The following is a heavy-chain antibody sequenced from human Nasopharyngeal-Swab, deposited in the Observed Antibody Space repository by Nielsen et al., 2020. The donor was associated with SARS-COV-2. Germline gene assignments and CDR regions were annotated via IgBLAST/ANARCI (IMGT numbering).Heavy chain of an antibody. Sequence: SVKVSCKASGGTFSSYAISWVRQAPGQGLEWMGGIIPIFGTANYAQKFQGRVTITADKSTSTAYMELSSLRSEDTAVYYCASPPTHTAMGTWGEYFQHWGQGTLVTVSS. CDR1: GGTFSSYA. D-gene: IGHD5-18*01. V-gene: IGHV1-69*06. J-gene: IGHJ1*01. CDR3: ASPPTHTAMGTWGEYFQH. CDR2: IIPIFGTA.